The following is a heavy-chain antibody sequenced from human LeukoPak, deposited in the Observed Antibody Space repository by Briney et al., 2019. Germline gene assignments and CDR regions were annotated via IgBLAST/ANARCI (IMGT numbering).Heavy chain of an antibody. Sequence: GGSLRLSCAASGFTFSTYTMHWVRQAPGKGLEYVSSISGNGGSREYANSVKGRFTISRDNAKNTLYLQMNSLRAEDTAVYYCARVWGTTVTTFQYWGQGTLVTVAS. CDR3: ARVWGTTVTTFQY. V-gene: IGHV3-64*04. D-gene: IGHD4-17*01. CDR2: ISGNGGSR. J-gene: IGHJ4*02. CDR1: GFTFSTYT.